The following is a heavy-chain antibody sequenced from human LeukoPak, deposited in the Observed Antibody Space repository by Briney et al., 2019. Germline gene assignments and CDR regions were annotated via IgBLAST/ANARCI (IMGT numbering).Heavy chain of an antibody. V-gene: IGHV1-2*02. CDR3: ARRGMVRGVMFDY. Sequence: VASVKVSFKASGYTFTGYYMHWVRQAPGQGLEWMGWINPNSGGTNYAQKFQGRVTMTRDTSISTAYMELSRLRSDDTAVYYCARRGMVRGVMFDYWGQGTLVTVSS. CDR2: INPNSGGT. CDR1: GYTFTGYY. D-gene: IGHD3-10*01. J-gene: IGHJ4*02.